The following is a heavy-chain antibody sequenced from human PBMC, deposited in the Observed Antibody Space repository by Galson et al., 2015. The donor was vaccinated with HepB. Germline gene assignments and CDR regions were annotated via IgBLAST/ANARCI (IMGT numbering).Heavy chain of an antibody. CDR1: GFTFSSYW. D-gene: IGHD6-19*01. Sequence: SLRLSCAASGFTFSSYWMHWVRQAPGKGLVWVSRINSDGSSTSYADSVKGRFTISRDNAKNTLYLQMNSLRAEDTAVYYCARDQGYGPAAIRGAVAGTFDPWGQGTLVTVSS. V-gene: IGHV3-74*01. J-gene: IGHJ5*02. CDR2: INSDGSST. CDR3: ARDQGYGPAAIRGAVAGTFDP.